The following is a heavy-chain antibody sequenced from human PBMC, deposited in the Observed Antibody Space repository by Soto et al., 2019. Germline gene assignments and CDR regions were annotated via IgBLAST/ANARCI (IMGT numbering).Heavy chain of an antibody. CDR2: IYYSGIT. V-gene: IGHV4-31*03. CDR1: GGSISSGCYY. D-gene: IGHD5-18*01. J-gene: IGHJ4*02. Sequence: TLSMTCTDSGGSISSGCYYWSWIRQHPGKVLEWIVYIYYSGITYYNPSLKSRVTISVDTSKNQFSLKLSSVTAADTAVYYCARDRRYADSYGFDHWGQGTLVTVSS. CDR3: ARDRRYADSYGFDH.